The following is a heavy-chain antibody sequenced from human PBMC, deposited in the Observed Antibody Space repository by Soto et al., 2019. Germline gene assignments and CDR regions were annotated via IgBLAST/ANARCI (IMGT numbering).Heavy chain of an antibody. CDR3: ARGKWYYDILTGYANQFDP. Sequence: ASVKVSCKASGYTFTSYDINWVRQATGQGLEWMGWMNPNSGNTGYAQKFQGRVTMTRNTSISTAYMELSSLRSEDTAVYYCARGKWYYDILTGYANQFDPCGQGTLVTVSS. V-gene: IGHV1-8*01. CDR2: MNPNSGNT. CDR1: GYTFTSYD. D-gene: IGHD3-9*01. J-gene: IGHJ5*02.